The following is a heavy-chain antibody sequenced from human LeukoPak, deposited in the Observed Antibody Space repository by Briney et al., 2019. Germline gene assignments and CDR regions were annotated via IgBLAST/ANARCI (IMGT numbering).Heavy chain of an antibody. CDR3: AREGGVRGVIDYGMDV. V-gene: IGHV1-2*02. Sequence: ASVKVSCKASGYTFTGYYMHWVRQAPGQGLEWMGWINPNSGGTNYAQKFQGRVTMTRDTSIGTAYMELSRLRSDDTAVYYCAREGGVRGVIDYGMDVWGQGTTVTVS. J-gene: IGHJ6*02. D-gene: IGHD3-10*01. CDR1: GYTFTGYY. CDR2: INPNSGGT.